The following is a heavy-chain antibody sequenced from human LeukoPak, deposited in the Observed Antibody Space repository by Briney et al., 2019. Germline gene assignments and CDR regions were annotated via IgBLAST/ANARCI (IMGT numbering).Heavy chain of an antibody. CDR2: IYYSGST. CDR1: GGSISSSSYY. Sequence: PSETLSLTCTVSGGSISSSSYYWGWIRQPPGKGLEWIGSIYYSGSTYYNPSLKSRVTISVDTSKNQFSLKLSSVTAADTAVYYRARPGVPAFDKRLGHTYYFDYWGQGTLVTVSS. D-gene: IGHD2-2*01. V-gene: IGHV4-39*01. J-gene: IGHJ4*02. CDR3: ARPGVPAFDKRLGHTYYFDY.